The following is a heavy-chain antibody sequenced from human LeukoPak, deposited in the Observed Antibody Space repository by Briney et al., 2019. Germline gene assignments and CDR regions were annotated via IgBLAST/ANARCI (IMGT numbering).Heavy chain of an antibody. CDR2: TYYRSKWYN. CDR1: GDSVSSNSAA. Sequence: SQTPSLTCAISGDSVSSNSAAWSWIRQSPSRGLEWLARTYYRSKWYNEYAVSVKSRLSINPDTSKNQFSLHLNSVTPEDTAVYYFVGGFFYPGMDVWAQGPRVPVSS. CDR3: VGGFFYPGMDV. V-gene: IGHV6-1*01. D-gene: IGHD2/OR15-2a*01. J-gene: IGHJ6*02.